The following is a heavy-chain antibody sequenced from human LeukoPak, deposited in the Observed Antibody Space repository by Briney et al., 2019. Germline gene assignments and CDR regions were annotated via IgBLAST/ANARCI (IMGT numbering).Heavy chain of an antibody. D-gene: IGHD4-17*01. CDR1: GGTFSSYT. CDR3: ARADYGDYVMPYYYHGMDG. V-gene: IGHV1-69*02. Sequence: ASVKVSCKASGGTFSSYTISWVRQAPGQGLEWMGRIIPILGIANYAQKFQGRVTITADKSTSTAYMELSSLRSEDTAVYYCARADYGDYVMPYYYHGMDGRGQGTTVTVSS. J-gene: IGHJ6*02. CDR2: IIPILGIA.